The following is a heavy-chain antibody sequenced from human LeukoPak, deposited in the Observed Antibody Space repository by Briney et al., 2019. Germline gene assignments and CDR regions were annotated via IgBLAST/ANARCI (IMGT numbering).Heavy chain of an antibody. D-gene: IGHD6-6*01. CDR2: ISGSGGST. V-gene: IGHV3-23*01. Sequence: GGSLRLSCAVSGFTFSGYALSWVRQAPGKGLEWVSGISGSGGSTHYADSVKGRFTISRDNSKNTLYLQMNSLRAEDTAVYYCAKDSFPATSGWLVRPFWGRGPLVTVSS. CDR3: AKDSFPATSGWLVRPF. J-gene: IGHJ4*02. CDR1: GFTFSGYA.